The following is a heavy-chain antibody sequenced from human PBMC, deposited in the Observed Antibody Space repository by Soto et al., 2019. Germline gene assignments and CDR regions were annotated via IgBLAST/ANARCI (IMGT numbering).Heavy chain of an antibody. Sequence: ASVKVSCKASGYTFTGYYMHWVRQAPGQGLEWMGWINPNSGGTNYAQKFQGRVTMTRDTSISTAYMELSRLRSDDTAVYYCARDGGKLLSRKGPIDSWGQGTLVTVYS. D-gene: IGHD2-2*01. CDR2: INPNSGGT. J-gene: IGHJ4*02. CDR3: ARDGGKLLSRKGPIDS. V-gene: IGHV1-2*02. CDR1: GYTFTGYY.